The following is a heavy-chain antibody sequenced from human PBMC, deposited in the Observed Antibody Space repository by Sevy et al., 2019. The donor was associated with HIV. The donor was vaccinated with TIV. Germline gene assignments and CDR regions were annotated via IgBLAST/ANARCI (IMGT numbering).Heavy chain of an antibody. CDR2: ICTVGET. D-gene: IGHD5-12*01. CDR1: GFTFSSYD. Sequence: GGSLRLSCSASGFTFSSYDMHWVRHSTGKGLEWVSAICTVGETRYAGSVKGRFTISRENTKKSLYLQMNSLRGVDTAVYYCVRGGSDAFDIWGQGTMVTVSS. V-gene: IGHV3-13*04. CDR3: VRGGSDAFDI. J-gene: IGHJ3*02.